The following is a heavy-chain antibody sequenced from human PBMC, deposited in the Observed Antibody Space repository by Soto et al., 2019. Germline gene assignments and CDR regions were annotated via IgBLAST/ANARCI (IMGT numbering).Heavy chain of an antibody. V-gene: IGHV3-23*04. J-gene: IGHJ4*02. CDR3: AKVYYNFWSGYDY. Sequence: EVQLVESGGGLVQPGGSLRLSCAASGLTFSTYAMSWVRQAPGKGLEWGSAISGSGGSTYYADSVKGRFTISRDNSKNTLYLQVNSLRAEDTGVYYCAKVYYNFWSGYDYWGQGALVTVSS. CDR1: GLTFSTYA. D-gene: IGHD3-3*01. CDR2: ISGSGGST.